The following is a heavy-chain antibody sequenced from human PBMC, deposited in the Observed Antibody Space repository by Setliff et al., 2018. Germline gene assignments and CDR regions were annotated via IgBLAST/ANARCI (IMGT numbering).Heavy chain of an antibody. CDR2: ISPY. CDR3: ARTPPNRGLSNGWYVDY. CDR1: GYTFTRYA. J-gene: IGHJ4*02. D-gene: IGHD6-19*01. V-gene: IGHV1-18*01. Sequence: ASVKVSCKASGYTFTRYAVHWVRQAPGQRLEWMGWISPYAQKFQGRVTLTTDIPTSTIYMELTGLRSDDTAVYYCARTPPNRGLSNGWYVDYWGQGALVTVSS.